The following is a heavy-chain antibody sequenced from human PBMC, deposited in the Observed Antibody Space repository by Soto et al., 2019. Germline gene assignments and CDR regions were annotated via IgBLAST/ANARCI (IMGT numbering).Heavy chain of an antibody. CDR2: IIPIFGTA. V-gene: IGHV1-69*01. Sequence: QVQLVQSGAEVKKPGSSVKVSCKAPGGTFSSYAISWVRQAPGQGLEWTGGIIPIFGTAKYAQKFQGRVTITADESTSTGYMELSSLRSEDTAVYYCERSQGGSSSLDIYYYYYYGMDVWGQGTTVTVSS. CDR3: ERSQGGSSSLDIYYYYYYGMDV. D-gene: IGHD2-15*01. J-gene: IGHJ6*02. CDR1: GGTFSSYA.